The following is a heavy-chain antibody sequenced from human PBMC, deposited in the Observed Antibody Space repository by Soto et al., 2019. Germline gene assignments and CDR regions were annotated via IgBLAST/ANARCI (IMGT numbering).Heavy chain of an antibody. CDR2: IYHSGST. CDR1: GGSISSSNW. CDR3: ARSPDSSGYYPRWYYYGMDV. D-gene: IGHD3-22*01. Sequence: SETLSLTCAFSGGSISSSNWWNWVRQPPGKGLEWIGEIYHSGSTNYNPSLKSRVTISVDKSKNQFSLKLSSVTAADTAVYYCARSPDSSGYYPRWYYYGMDVWGQGTTVTVSS. J-gene: IGHJ6*02. V-gene: IGHV4-4*02.